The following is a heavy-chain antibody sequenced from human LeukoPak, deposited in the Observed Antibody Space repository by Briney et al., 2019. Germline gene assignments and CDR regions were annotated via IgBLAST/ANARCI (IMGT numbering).Heavy chain of an antibody. D-gene: IGHD3-10*01. Sequence: SETLSLTCNVSDGSISSYFWTWIRQPAGKGLEWIGRIHASGTTNYNSSLKSRVSMSVDTSKNQFSLKLTSVTAADTAVYFCARDGADVYGRAFDYWGQGTLVSVSS. CDR2: IHASGTT. V-gene: IGHV4-4*07. CDR1: DGSISSYF. CDR3: ARDGADVYGRAFDY. J-gene: IGHJ4*02.